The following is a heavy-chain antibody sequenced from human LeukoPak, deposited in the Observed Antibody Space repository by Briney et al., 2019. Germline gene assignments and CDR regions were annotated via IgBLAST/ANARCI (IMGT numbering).Heavy chain of an antibody. J-gene: IGHJ4*02. CDR2: INPNSGAT. CDR3: ARDRFPVTTVTTLGFV. Sequence: ASVKVSCKASGYTFTSYGISWVRQAPGQGLEWMGWINPNSGATNYAQKFQGRVTMTRDTSISTAYMELSSLRSDDTAVYYCARDRFPVTTVTTLGFVWGQGTLVTVSS. CDR1: GYTFTSYG. D-gene: IGHD4-17*01. V-gene: IGHV1-2*02.